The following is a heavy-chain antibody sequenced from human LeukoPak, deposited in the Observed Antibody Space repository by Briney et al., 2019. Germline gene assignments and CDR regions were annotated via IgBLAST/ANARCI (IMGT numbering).Heavy chain of an antibody. V-gene: IGHV1-18*01. CDR2: ISAYNGNA. CDR1: GYTFTSYG. Sequence: ASVKVSCKASGYTFTSYGISWVRQAPGQGLEGMGWISAYNGNANYAQKLQGRVTMTTDTSTSTAYMELRSLRSDDTAVYYCATWNGWLQILDYWRQGTLVTVSS. J-gene: IGHJ4*02. CDR3: ATWNGWLQILDY. D-gene: IGHD5-24*01.